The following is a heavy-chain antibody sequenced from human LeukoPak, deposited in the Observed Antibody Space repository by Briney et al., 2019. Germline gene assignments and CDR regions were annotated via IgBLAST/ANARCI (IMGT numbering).Heavy chain of an antibody. J-gene: IGHJ4*02. V-gene: IGHV3-23*01. Sequence: PGGSLRPSCAASGFTFSSYAMGWVRQAPGKGLEWVSAISGSDDSTYYADSVKGRFTISRDNSKNTLYLQMNSLRAEDTAVYYCAKDPLEISYFDYWGQGTLVTVSS. D-gene: IGHD5-24*01. CDR1: GFTFSSYA. CDR3: AKDPLEISYFDY. CDR2: ISGSDDST.